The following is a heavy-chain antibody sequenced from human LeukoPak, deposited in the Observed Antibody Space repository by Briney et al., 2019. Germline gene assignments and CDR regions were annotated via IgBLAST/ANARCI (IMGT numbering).Heavy chain of an antibody. CDR1: GYTFTSYG. CDR2: INTDNGNT. Sequence: GASVKVSSKASGYTFTSYGISWVRQAPGQGLEWMGWINTDNGNTNYAQRLQGRVTMTTDTSTSTAYMELRTLRSDDTAVYYCARDQGGATSDPWGQGTLVTVSS. CDR3: ARDQGGATSDP. V-gene: IGHV1-18*01. J-gene: IGHJ5*02. D-gene: IGHD1-26*01.